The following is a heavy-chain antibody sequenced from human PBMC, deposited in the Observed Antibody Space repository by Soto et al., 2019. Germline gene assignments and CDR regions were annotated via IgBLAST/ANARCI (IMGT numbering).Heavy chain of an antibody. Sequence: GSLRLSCAASGFVFNMYWMHWVRQVPGEGPEWVTRINDDGTRTDYADSAKGRFTISRDNAKEILYLQMNALRVDDTAVYYCIRGPRPSSVGTGAFWGQGTLVTVSS. CDR1: GFVFNMYW. V-gene: IGHV3-74*01. J-gene: IGHJ4*02. D-gene: IGHD3-10*01. CDR3: IRGPRPSSVGTGAF. CDR2: INDDGTRT.